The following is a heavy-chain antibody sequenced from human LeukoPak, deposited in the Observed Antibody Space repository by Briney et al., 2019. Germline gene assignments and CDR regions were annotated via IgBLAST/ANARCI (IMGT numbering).Heavy chain of an antibody. CDR1: GFTVSGNY. CDR2: ISGSGGST. CDR3: AKPSFQVRGVIITRPFDY. Sequence: HPGGSLRLSCVASGFTVSGNYMSWVRQAPGKGLEWVSAISGSGGSTYYADSVKGRFTISRDNSKNTLYLQMNSLRAEDTAVYYCAKPSFQVRGVIITRPFDYWGQGTLVTVSS. J-gene: IGHJ4*02. V-gene: IGHV3-23*01. D-gene: IGHD3-10*01.